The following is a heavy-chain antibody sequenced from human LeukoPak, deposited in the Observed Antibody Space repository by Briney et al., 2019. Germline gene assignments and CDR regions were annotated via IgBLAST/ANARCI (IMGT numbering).Heavy chain of an antibody. D-gene: IGHD7-27*01. Sequence: GGSLRLSCAASGFTFSSYGMHWVRQAPGKGLEWVAFIRYDGSNKHYADSVKGRFTISRDNSKNTLYLQMNSLRAEDTAVYYCAKDKGSLGTLGFDYWGQGTLVTVSS. CDR1: GFTFSSYG. V-gene: IGHV3-30*02. CDR3: AKDKGSLGTLGFDY. CDR2: IRYDGSNK. J-gene: IGHJ4*02.